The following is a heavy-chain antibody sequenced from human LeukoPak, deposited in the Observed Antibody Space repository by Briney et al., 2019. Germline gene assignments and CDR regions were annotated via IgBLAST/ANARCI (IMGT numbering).Heavy chain of an antibody. CDR2: IYSGGST. V-gene: IGHV3-53*01. CDR1: GFTVSSNY. CDR3: ARASVDYDILTGPLYYFDY. Sequence: GGSLRLSCAASGFTVSSNYMSWVRQAPGKGLEWVSVIYSGGSTYYADSVKGRFTISRDNSKNTLYLQMNSLRAEGTAVYYCARASVDYDILTGPLYYFDYWGQGTLVTVSS. D-gene: IGHD3-9*01. J-gene: IGHJ4*02.